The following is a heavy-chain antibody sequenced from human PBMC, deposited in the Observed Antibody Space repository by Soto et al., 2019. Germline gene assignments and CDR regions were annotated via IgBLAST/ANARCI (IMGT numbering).Heavy chain of an antibody. CDR2: IYYSGST. J-gene: IGHJ5*02. CDR3: ARIPVDTAIIYWFDP. V-gene: IGHV4-61*08. Sequence: SETLSLTCTVSGGSVSSGDFYWSWLRQPPGKGLEWIGNIYYSGSTNYNPSLKSRATISVDTSKNQFSLKVSSVTAADTAVYYCARIPVDTAIIYWFDPWGQGTLVTVSS. CDR1: GGSVSSGDFY. D-gene: IGHD5-18*01.